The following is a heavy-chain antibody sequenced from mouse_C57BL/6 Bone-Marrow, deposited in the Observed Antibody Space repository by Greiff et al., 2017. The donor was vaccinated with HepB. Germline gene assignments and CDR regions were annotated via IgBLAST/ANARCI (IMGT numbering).Heavy chain of an antibody. CDR1: GYTFTSYW. CDR2: IDPSDSYT. J-gene: IGHJ1*03. V-gene: IGHV1-50*01. D-gene: IGHD1-1*01. Sequence: QVQLQQSGAELVKPGASVKLSCKASGYTFTSYWMQWVKQRPGQGLEWIGEIDPSDSYTNYNQKFKGKATLTVDKSSSTASMQLSSLTSADSAVYYCARESTVVAKGYWYFYVWGTGTTVTVSA. CDR3: ARESTVVAKGYWYFYV.